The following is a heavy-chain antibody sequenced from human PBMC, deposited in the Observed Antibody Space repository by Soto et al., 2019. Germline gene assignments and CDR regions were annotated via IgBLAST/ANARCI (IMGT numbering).Heavy chain of an antibody. D-gene: IGHD6-19*01. CDR1: GFTFNYYP. J-gene: IGHJ6*03. CDR3: ARLPGPWVAVLYIDPLAGREAMTDVAV. V-gene: IGHV3-30-3*01. Sequence: QMQLVESGGGVVQPGGSLRLSCAASGFTFNYYPMHWVRQAPGKGLEWVAVVSFDGSNKYYADSVKGRFTISKDNSKNTLYLQPNRLRRADTAVYCSARLPGPWVAVLYIDPLAGREAMTDVAVWGKEPTVTVSS. CDR2: VSFDGSNK.